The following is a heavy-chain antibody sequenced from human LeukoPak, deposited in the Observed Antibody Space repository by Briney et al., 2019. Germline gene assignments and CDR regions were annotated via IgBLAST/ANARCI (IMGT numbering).Heavy chain of an antibody. J-gene: IGHJ5*02. D-gene: IGHD3-3*01. Sequence: GGSLRLSCAASGFTFSTYWMSWVRQAPGKGLEWVANIKQDGSEKYYVDSVKGRFTISRDNAKNSLYLQMNSLRAEDTAVYYCARGGLRFLEWLFAWFDPWGQGTLVTVSS. CDR1: GFTFSTYW. CDR3: ARGGLRFLEWLFAWFDP. CDR2: IKQDGSEK. V-gene: IGHV3-7*01.